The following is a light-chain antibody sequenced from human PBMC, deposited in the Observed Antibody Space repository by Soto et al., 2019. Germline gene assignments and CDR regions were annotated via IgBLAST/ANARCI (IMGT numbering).Light chain of an antibody. Sequence: DIQMTQSPSSLSASVGDRVTITCRASQSISSYLNWYQKKPGKAPNLLIYTASNLQSGVSSKFSGSGSGTDFTLTITSLQPGDFATYYCQQSYSIPFTFGQGTKLGIK. CDR3: QQSYSIPFT. CDR1: QSISSY. V-gene: IGKV1-39*01. J-gene: IGKJ2*01. CDR2: TAS.